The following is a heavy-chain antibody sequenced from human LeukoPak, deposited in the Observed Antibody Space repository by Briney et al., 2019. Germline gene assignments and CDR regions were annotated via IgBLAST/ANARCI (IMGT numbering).Heavy chain of an antibody. J-gene: IGHJ4*02. V-gene: IGHV1-2*02. CDR1: GYTFTGFY. Sequence: SCKASGYTFTGFYIHWVRQAPXQGLEWMGWINPNSGDTNYAQKFRGRVTMTRDTSITTAYMELSRLISDDTAVYFCARGRVATNFDYWGQGTLVTVSS. CDR3: ARGRVATNFDY. D-gene: IGHD5-12*01. CDR2: INPNSGDT.